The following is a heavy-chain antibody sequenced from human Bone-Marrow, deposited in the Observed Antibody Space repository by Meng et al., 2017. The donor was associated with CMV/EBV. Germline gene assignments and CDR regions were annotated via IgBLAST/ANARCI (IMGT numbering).Heavy chain of an antibody. CDR3: ARGGRLRYCSGGSCALFDY. Sequence: FSLYAMHWVRQAPVKGLEWVAVISYDGSNKYYADSVKGRFTISRDNSKNTLYLQMNSLRAEDTAVYYCARGGRLRYCSGGSCALFDYWGQGTLVTVSS. D-gene: IGHD2-15*01. V-gene: IGHV3-30*04. J-gene: IGHJ4*02. CDR2: ISYDGSNK. CDR1: FSLYA.